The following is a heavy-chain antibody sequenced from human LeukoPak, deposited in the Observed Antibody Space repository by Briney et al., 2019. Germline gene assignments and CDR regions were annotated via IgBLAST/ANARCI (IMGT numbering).Heavy chain of an antibody. D-gene: IGHD3-3*01. CDR2: ISSDGSDK. CDR1: GFTFSSYS. CDR3: ARPPRGTIFGVVITPYYFDY. J-gene: IGHJ4*02. V-gene: IGHV3-30-3*01. Sequence: GGSLRLSCAASGFTFSSYSMHWVRQAPGKGLEWVAVISSDGSDKYYGDSVKARFTISRDNSRNTLYLQMNSLRAEDTAVYYCARPPRGTIFGVVITPYYFDYWGQRTLVTVSS.